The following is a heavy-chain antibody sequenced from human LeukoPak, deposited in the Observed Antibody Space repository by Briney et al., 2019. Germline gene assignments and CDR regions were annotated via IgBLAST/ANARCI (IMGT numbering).Heavy chain of an antibody. Sequence: GGSLRLSCAASGFTFSSYAMSWVRQAPGKGLEWVSAISGSGGSTYYADSVKGRFTISRDNSKNTLYLQMNSLRAEDTAVYYCAKDRDYYDSSGQASFDYWGQGTLVTVSS. D-gene: IGHD3-22*01. CDR1: GFTFSSYA. CDR3: AKDRDYYDSSGQASFDY. V-gene: IGHV3-23*01. J-gene: IGHJ4*02. CDR2: ISGSGGST.